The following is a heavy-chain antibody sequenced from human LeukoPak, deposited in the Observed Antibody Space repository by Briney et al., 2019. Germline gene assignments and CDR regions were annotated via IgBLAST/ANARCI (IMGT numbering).Heavy chain of an antibody. CDR2: ISSSSSYI. CDR1: GFTFSSYS. J-gene: IGHJ4*02. CDR3: ARDLKYYDSSGFDY. Sequence: PGGSLRLSCATSGFTFSSYSMNWVRQAPGKGLEWVSCISSSSSYIYYTDSVKGRFTISRDNAKNSLTLQMNSLRAEDTAMYYCARDLKYYDSSGFDYWGQGTLVTVSS. V-gene: IGHV3-21*01. D-gene: IGHD3-22*01.